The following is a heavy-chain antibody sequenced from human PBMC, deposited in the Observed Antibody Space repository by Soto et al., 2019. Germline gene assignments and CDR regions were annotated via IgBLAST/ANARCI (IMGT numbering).Heavy chain of an antibody. CDR2: IKQDGSEK. J-gene: IGHJ6*02. CDR3: ARDGNSGSDLYYYYGIDV. V-gene: IGHV3-7*05. Sequence: GGSLRLSCAASGFTFSSYWMSWVRQAPGKGLEWVANIKQDGSEKYYVDSVKGRFTISRDDAKNSLYLQMNSLRAEDTAVYYCARDGNSGSDLYYYYGIDVCGQGTTVTVSS. CDR1: GFTFSSYW. D-gene: IGHD6-19*01.